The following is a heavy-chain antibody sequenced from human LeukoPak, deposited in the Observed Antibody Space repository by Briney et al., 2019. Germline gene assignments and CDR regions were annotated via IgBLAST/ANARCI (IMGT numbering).Heavy chain of an antibody. J-gene: IGHJ4*02. V-gene: IGHV4-4*07. Sequence: SETLSLTCTVSGGSISSYYWSWIRQPAGKGLEWIGRIYTSGSTSYNPSLKSRLTMSVDTSKNHFSLKLNSVTAADTAMYYCARRVVAATNYFDYWGQGTLVTVSS. CDR3: ARRVVAATNYFDY. CDR1: GGSISSYY. D-gene: IGHD2-15*01. CDR2: IYTSGST.